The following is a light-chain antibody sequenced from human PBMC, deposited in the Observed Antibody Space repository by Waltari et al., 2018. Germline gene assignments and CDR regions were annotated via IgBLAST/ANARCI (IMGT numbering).Light chain of an antibody. CDR1: YNY. V-gene: IGLV2-11*01. J-gene: IGLJ2*01. CDR2: DVT. Sequence: YNYVSWYQQPPGKAPKLMIYDVTKRPSGVPDRFSGSKSGNTASLTISGLQAEDEAHYYCCSYAGSYVVFGGGTMLTVL. CDR3: CSYAGSYVV.